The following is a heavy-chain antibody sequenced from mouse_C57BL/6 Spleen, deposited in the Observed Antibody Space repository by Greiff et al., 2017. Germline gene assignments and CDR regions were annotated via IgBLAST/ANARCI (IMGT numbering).Heavy chain of an antibody. CDR2: IHPNSGST. CDR3: ARCGGYYGRMDY. CDR1: GYTFTSYW. D-gene: IGHD2-3*01. V-gene: IGHV1-64*01. J-gene: IGHJ4*01. Sequence: QVQLKQPGAELVKPGASVKLSCKASGYTFTSYWMHWVKQRPGQGLEWIGMIHPNSGSTNYNEKLKSKATLTVDKSSSTAYMQLSSLTSEDSAVYCCARCGGYYGRMDYWGQGTSVTVSS.